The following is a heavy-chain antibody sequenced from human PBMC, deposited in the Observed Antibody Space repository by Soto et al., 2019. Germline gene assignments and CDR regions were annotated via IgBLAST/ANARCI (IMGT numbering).Heavy chain of an antibody. CDR3: ARIGGYYDILTGYSYGMDV. V-gene: IGHV2-70*01. Sequence: LVNPTQTLTLTCTFSGFSLSTSGMCVSWIRQPPGKALEWLALIDWDDDKYYSTSLKTRLTISKDTSKNQVVLTMTNMDPVDTATYYCARIGGYYDILTGYSYGMDVWGQGTTVTVSS. D-gene: IGHD3-9*01. CDR1: GFSLSTSGMC. CDR2: IDWDDDK. J-gene: IGHJ6*02.